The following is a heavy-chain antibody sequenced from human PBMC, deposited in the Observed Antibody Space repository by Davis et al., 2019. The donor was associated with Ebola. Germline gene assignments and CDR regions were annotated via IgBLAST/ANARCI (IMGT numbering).Heavy chain of an antibody. D-gene: IGHD2-15*01. CDR3: ATSIVGGGGFDY. V-gene: IGHV3-20*04. J-gene: IGHJ4*02. CDR2: NNWNGGST. Sequence: PGGSLRLSCVASGFTFDDYGMSWVRQAPGKGLEWVSGNNWNGGSTGYADSVKGRFTISRDNAKNSLYLQMNSLRGEDTAVYYCATSIVGGGGFDYWGQGTLVTVSS. CDR1: GFTFDDYG.